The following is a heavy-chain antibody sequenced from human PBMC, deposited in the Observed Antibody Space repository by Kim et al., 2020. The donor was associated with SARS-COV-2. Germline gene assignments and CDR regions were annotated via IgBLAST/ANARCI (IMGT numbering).Heavy chain of an antibody. CDR3: ERDPRGWLQPTAYWYFDL. V-gene: IGHV4-59*01. CDR2: IYYSGST. Sequence: SETLSLTCTVSGGSISSYYWSWIRQPPGKGLEWMGYIYYSGSTNYNPSLKSRVTITVDTSKNQFSLKLSSVTAADTAVYYCERDPRGWLQPTAYWYFDLWGRGTLVTVSS. J-gene: IGHJ2*01. CDR1: GGSISSYY. D-gene: IGHD5-12*01.